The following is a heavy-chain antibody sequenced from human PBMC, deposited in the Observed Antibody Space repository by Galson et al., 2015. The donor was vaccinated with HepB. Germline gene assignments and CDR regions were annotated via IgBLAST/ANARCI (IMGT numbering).Heavy chain of an antibody. CDR2: ISYDGSNK. D-gene: IGHD4-17*01. CDR1: GFTFSSYG. CDR3: AKVGTSYGDRQYYFDY. Sequence: SLRLSCAASGFTFSSYGMHWVRQAPGKGLEWVAVISYDGSNKYYADSVKGRFTISRDNSKNTLYLQMNSLRAEDTAVYYCAKVGTSYGDRQYYFDYWGQGTLVTVSS. J-gene: IGHJ4*02. V-gene: IGHV3-30*18.